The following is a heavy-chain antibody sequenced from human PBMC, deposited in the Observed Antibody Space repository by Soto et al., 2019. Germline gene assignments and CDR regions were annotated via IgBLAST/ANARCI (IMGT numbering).Heavy chain of an antibody. D-gene: IGHD1-20*01. CDR3: TRYTGGDWFDP. Sequence: PGGSLRLSCAASGLTFSNAWMNWVRQAPGKGLEWVGRIKSKTDGGTTDYAAPFKGRFTISRDDSKNTLYLQMNSLKIEDSAVYYCTRYTGGDWFDPWGQGTLVSVSS. CDR2: IKSKTDGGTT. V-gene: IGHV3-15*01. CDR1: GLTFSNAW. J-gene: IGHJ5*02.